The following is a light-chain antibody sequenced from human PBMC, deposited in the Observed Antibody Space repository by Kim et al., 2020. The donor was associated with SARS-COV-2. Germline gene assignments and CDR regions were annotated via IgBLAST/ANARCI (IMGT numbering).Light chain of an antibody. CDR3: ASFTSSTTWV. V-gene: IGLV2-14*01. CDR1: SSDVGGYIH. Sequence: QSALTQPASVSGSPGQSSTISCTGTSSDVGGYIHVSWYQQHPGKAPKLIIYDVNKRPSGASDRFSGSKSANTASLTISGLQVEDEAEYYCASFTSSTTWVFGGGTQLTVL. J-gene: IGLJ3*02. CDR2: DVN.